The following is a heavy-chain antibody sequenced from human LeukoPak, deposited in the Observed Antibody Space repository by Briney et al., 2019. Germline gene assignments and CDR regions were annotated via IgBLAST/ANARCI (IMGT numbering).Heavy chain of an antibody. V-gene: IGHV3-74*01. J-gene: IGHJ1*01. CDR1: GFTFSSYS. CDR3: VGDTSYCGGDCFWA. Sequence: PGGPLRLSCAASGFTFSSYSMNWARQAPGEARVGVASIDSGGTSTAYADYVKGRFTISRDNTKYTLYLQMNSLRAEDTATYYCVGDTSYCGGDCFWAWGPGTQVTVSS. D-gene: IGHD2-21*02. CDR2: IDSGGTST.